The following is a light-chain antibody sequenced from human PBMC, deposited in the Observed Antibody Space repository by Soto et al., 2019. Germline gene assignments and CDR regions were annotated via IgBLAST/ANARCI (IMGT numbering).Light chain of an antibody. CDR1: QSVSSSY. V-gene: IGKV3-20*01. J-gene: IGKJ1*01. Sequence: EMVLKQFPGTLSLSPGERETLSCRASQSVSSSYLAWYQQKPGQAPRLLIYGASSRATGIPDRFSGSGSGPDFTLTISRLEPKDFALYYCQEYGTSRTFGQGT. CDR3: QEYGTSRT. CDR2: GAS.